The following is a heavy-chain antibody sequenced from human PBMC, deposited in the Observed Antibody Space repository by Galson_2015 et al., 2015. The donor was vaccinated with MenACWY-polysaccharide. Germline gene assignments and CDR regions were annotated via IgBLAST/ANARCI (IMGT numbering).Heavy chain of an antibody. CDR3: ARQGGSGRSHDY. Sequence: ETLSLTCTVSGGSISSSSYYWGWIRQPPGKGLEWIGTIYYGGSTYYNPSPKSRVTISVDTSKNQFSLKLTSVTAADTAVYYCARQGGSGRSHDYWGQGTLVTVSS. CDR1: GGSISSSSYY. V-gene: IGHV4-39*01. D-gene: IGHD5-12*01. J-gene: IGHJ4*02. CDR2: IYYGGST.